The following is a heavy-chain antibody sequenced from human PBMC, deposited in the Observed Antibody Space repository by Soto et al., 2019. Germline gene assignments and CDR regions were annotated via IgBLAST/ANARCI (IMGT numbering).Heavy chain of an antibody. CDR3: ARERRLDYDIFTGYPHYYYGMDV. D-gene: IGHD3-9*01. CDR2: IIPIFGTA. V-gene: IGHV1-69*13. Sequence: SVKVAFKASGGTFSSSAISWVRQAPGQGLGWMGGIIPIFGTANYAQKFQGRVTITADESTSTAYMELSSLSSEDTAVYYCARERRLDYDIFTGYPHYYYGMDVCGQGSTVTVS. CDR1: GGTFSSSA. J-gene: IGHJ6*02.